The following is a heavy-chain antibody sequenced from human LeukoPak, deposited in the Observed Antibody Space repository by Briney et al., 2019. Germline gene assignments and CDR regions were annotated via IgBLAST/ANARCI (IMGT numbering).Heavy chain of an antibody. J-gene: IGHJ4*02. D-gene: IGHD4-11*01. Sequence: GGSLRLSCAASGFTFSSYGMHWVRQAPGKGLEWVAVISYDGSNKYYADSVKGRFTISRDNSKNTLYLQINSLRAEDTAVYYCPRHKIDYPFDYWGQGTLVTVSS. V-gene: IGHV3-30*03. CDR2: ISYDGSNK. CDR3: PRHKIDYPFDY. CDR1: GFTFSSYG.